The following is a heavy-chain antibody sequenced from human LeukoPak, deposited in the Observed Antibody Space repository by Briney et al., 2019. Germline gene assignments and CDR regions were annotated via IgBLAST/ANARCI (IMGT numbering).Heavy chain of an antibody. CDR3: AKDVSWNWFDP. CDR1: GFTFSSYA. CDR2: VSGSGTST. V-gene: IGHV3-23*01. Sequence: PGGSLRLSCAASGFTFSSYAMGWVRQAPGKGLEWVSDVSGSGTSTNYADSVKGRLTISRDNSKNTLYLQMNNLRAEDTAVYYCAKDVSWNWFDPWGQGTLVTVSS. J-gene: IGHJ5*02.